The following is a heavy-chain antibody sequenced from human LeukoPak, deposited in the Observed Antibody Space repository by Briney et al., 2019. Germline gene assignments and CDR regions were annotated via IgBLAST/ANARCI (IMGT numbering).Heavy chain of an antibody. V-gene: IGHV4-39*01. CDR2: IYYSGTT. J-gene: IGHJ4*02. CDR1: XGSXXSVNYY. Sequence: SXGSXXSVNYYWGWIRQPPGKGLEWIGSIYYSGTTYYNPSLKSRVTISVDTSKNQFSLKLSSVTAADTALYYCAKHYMGSSYNHGLDCWGQGTLVTVSS. CDR3: AKHYMGSSYNHGLDC. D-gene: IGHD3-10*01.